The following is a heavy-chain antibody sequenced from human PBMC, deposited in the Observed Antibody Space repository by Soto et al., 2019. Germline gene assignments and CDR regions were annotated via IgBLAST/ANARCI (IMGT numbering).Heavy chain of an antibody. V-gene: IGHV4-31*03. Sequence: QVQLQESGPGLVKPSQTLSLTCTVSGGSISSGDYYWSWIRQHPGKGLEWIGYIHYSGSTYYNPSLKSRVTISVDTSKNQFSLKLNSVTAADTAVYYCARDELGYLGHSLYYYGMGVWGQGTTVTVSS. CDR2: IHYSGST. CDR3: ARDELGYLGHSLYYYGMGV. J-gene: IGHJ6*02. D-gene: IGHD3-16*01. CDR1: GGSISSGDYY.